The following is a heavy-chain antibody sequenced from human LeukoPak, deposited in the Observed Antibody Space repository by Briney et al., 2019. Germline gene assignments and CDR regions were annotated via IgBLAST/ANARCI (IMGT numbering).Heavy chain of an antibody. CDR2: ISGGGDTL. CDR1: GFTFSSYE. V-gene: IGHV3-48*03. CDR3: ARPIGYAGTGSYYGY. J-gene: IGHJ4*02. D-gene: IGHD3-10*01. Sequence: GGSLRLSCEASGFTFSSYEMNWVRQAPGKGPEWVPYISGGGDTLHYADSVKGRFTISRDNAKKTLFLQMNTLRAEDTAVYYCARPIGYAGTGSYYGYWGQGTLVTVSS.